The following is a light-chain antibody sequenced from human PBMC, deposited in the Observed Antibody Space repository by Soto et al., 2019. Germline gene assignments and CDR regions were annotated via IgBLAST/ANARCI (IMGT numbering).Light chain of an antibody. V-gene: IGKV1-5*01. J-gene: IGKJ1*01. CDR2: DVS. Sequence: DIQMTQSPSTLSASVGDTVTVTCRASQSVSGWLAWYQQKPGEAPKLLIYDVSSLESGVPSRFSGSGSGTDFTLIITGLQPDDFATYYCKQCNTFWMFGQGTKVEMK. CDR3: KQCNTFWM. CDR1: QSVSGW.